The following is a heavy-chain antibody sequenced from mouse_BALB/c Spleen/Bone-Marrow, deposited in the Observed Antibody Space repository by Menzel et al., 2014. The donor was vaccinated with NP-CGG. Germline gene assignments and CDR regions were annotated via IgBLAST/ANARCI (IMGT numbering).Heavy chain of an antibody. CDR1: GYTFTSYW. CDR2: IYPGTNGT. CDR3: AREEDFFDY. J-gene: IGHJ2*01. Sequence: VQLQQSGAELVKPGTSVKMSCKASGYTFTSYWMHWVKRRPGQGLEWIGDIYPGTNGTNYNEKFKTKATLTVDTSSSTAYMQLSSPTSEDSAVYYCAREEDFFDYWGQGTTLTVSS. V-gene: IGHV1-55*01.